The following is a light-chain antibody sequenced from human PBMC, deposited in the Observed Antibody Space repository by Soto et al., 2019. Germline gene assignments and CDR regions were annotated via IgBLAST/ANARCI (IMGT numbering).Light chain of an antibody. CDR1: SSNVGNYNY. J-gene: IGLJ1*01. V-gene: IGLV2-11*01. Sequence: QSALTQPRSVSGSPGQSVTISCTGTSSNVGNYNYVSWYQQHPGKAPKLMIYDVSKRPSGVPDRFSGSKSGNTASLTISGLQAEDEADYYCCSYGGAYPPYVFGPGTKVTVL. CDR3: CSYGGAYPPYV. CDR2: DVS.